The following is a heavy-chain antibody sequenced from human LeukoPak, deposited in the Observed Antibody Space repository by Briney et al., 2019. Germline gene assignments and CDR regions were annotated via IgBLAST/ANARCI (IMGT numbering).Heavy chain of an antibody. CDR3: ARVVPGYDSSGYYLSDY. CDR2: IKSKTDGGTT. J-gene: IGHJ4*02. CDR1: GFTFSIAW. D-gene: IGHD3-22*01. V-gene: IGHV3-15*07. Sequence: GRSLRLSCAASGFTFSIAWMNWVRQAPGKGLEWVGRIKSKTDGGTTDYAAPVKGRFTISRDDSKNTLYLQMNSLRAEDTAVYYCARVVPGYDSSGYYLSDYWGQGTLVTVSS.